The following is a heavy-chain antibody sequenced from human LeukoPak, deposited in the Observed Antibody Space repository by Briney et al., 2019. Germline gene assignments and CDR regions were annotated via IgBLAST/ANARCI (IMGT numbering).Heavy chain of an antibody. CDR2: ISSSGSTI. V-gene: IGHV3-48*03. CDR1: GFTFSSYE. CDR3: AREAVVPAANSNYYYMDV. Sequence: GSLRLSCAASGFTFSSYEMNWVRQAPGKGLEWVSYISSSGSTIYYADSVKGRFTISRDNAKNSLYLQMNSLRAEDTAVYYCAREAVVPAANSNYYYMDVSGKGTTVTVSS. J-gene: IGHJ6*03. D-gene: IGHD2-2*01.